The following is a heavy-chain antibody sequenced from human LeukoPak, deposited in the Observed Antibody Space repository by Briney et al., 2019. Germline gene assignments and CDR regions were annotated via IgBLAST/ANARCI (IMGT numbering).Heavy chain of an antibody. D-gene: IGHD2-2*03. V-gene: IGHV3-7*01. CDR3: ARGGAYGSFDY. J-gene: IGHJ4*02. Sequence: GGSLRLSCAVSGFAFSWYWMSWVRQAPGKGLEWVANIQQDGSEKSYVDSVKGRFTISRDNAKNSLYLQMNSLRAEDTAVYYCARGGAYGSFDYWGQGTLVTVSS. CDR1: GFAFSWYW. CDR2: IQQDGSEK.